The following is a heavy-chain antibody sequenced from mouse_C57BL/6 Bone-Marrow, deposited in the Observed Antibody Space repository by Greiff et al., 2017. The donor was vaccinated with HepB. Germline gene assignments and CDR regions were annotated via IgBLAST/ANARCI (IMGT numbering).Heavy chain of an antibody. CDR2: INYDGSST. CDR1: GFTFSDYY. Sequence: EVMLVESEGGLVQPGSSMKLSCTASGFTFSDYYIAWVRQVPEKGLEWVANINYDGSSTYYLDSLKSRFIISRDNAKNILYLQMSSLKSEDTATYYCAREETTVVLDYWGQGTTLTVSS. V-gene: IGHV5-16*01. CDR3: AREETTVVLDY. D-gene: IGHD1-1*01. J-gene: IGHJ2*01.